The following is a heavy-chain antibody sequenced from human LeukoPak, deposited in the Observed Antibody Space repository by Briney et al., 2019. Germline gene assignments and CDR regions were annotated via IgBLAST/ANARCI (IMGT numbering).Heavy chain of an antibody. CDR3: AGENEGDHGYPYYYDSSGYYYGGDFDY. CDR2: IYTSGST. V-gene: IGHV4-4*07. D-gene: IGHD3-22*01. CDR1: GGSISSYY. J-gene: IGHJ4*02. Sequence: SETLSLTCTVSGGSISSYYWSWIRQPAGKGLEWIGRIYTSGSTHYNPSLKSRVTISVDTSKNQFSLKLSSVTAADTAVYYCAGENEGDHGYPYYYDSSGYYYGGDFDYWGQGTLVTVSS.